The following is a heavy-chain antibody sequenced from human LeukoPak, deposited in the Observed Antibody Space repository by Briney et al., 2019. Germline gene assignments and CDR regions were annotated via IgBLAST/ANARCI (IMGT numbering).Heavy chain of an antibody. CDR2: IYYSGST. V-gene: IGHV4-39*01. CDR3: ARHYSTSLVYRFDP. Sequence: SETLSLTCTVSGGSISSSSYYWDWIRQPPGKGLEWIGSIYYSGSTYYTPSLKSRVTISVNTSKNQFSLKLSSVTAADTAVYYCARHYSTSLVYRFDPWGQGTLVTVSS. D-gene: IGHD6-6*01. J-gene: IGHJ5*02. CDR1: GGSISSSSYY.